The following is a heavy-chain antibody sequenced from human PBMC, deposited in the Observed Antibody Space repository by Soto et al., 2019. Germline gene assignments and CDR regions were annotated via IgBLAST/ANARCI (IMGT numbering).Heavy chain of an antibody. CDR2: IYPGDSDT. J-gene: IGHJ5*02. D-gene: IGHD6-19*01. CDR1: GYSFTSYW. CDR3: ARLLAVAGTINWCDP. V-gene: IGHV5-51*01. Sequence: PGASLKISCKGSGYSFTSYWIGWVRQMPGKGLEWMGIIYPGDSDTRYSPSFQGQVTISADKSISTAYLQWSSLKASDTAMYYCARLLAVAGTINWCDPWGQGTLVTVSS.